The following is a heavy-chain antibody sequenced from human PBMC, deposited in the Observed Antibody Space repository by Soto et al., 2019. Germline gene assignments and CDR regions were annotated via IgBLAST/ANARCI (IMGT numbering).Heavy chain of an antibody. CDR2: IYPGDSDT. J-gene: IGHJ6*02. CDR3: ARQLIEVGAKHGMDV. D-gene: IGHD1-26*01. V-gene: IGHV5-51*01. CDR1: GYSFTSYW. Sequence: PGESLEISCKGSGYSFTSYWIGWVRQMPGKGLEWMGIIYPGDSDTRYSPSFQGQVTISADKSISTAYLQWSSLKASDTAMYYCARQLIEVGAKHGMDVWGQGTTVTVSS.